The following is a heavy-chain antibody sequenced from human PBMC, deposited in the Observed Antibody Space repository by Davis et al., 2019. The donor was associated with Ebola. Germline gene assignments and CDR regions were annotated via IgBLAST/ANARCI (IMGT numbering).Heavy chain of an antibody. Sequence: GESLKISCTASGFTVSGNNMNWVRQVPGKGLEWISVMYAGGTTFYGDSAQGRFTISRDNSKNTLYLQINSLRAEDTAVYYCARDRGDYGGNTAFDIWGQGTMVTVSS. J-gene: IGHJ3*02. CDR1: GFTVSGNN. CDR2: MYAGGTT. V-gene: IGHV3-66*01. CDR3: ARDRGDYGGNTAFDI. D-gene: IGHD4-23*01.